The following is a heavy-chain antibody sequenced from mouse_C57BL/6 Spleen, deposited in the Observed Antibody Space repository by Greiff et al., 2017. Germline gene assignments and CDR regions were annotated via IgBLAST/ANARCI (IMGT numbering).Heavy chain of an antibody. D-gene: IGHD1-1*01. CDR3: TRDNYYGSFAY. Sequence: EVKLVESGEGLVKPGGSLKLSCAASGFTFSSYAMSWFRQTPEKRLEWVAYISSGGDYIYYADTVKGRFTISRDNARNTLYLQMSSLKSEYTAMYYCTRDNYYGSFAYWGQGTLVTVSA. J-gene: IGHJ3*01. CDR2: ISSGGDYI. CDR1: GFTFSSYA. V-gene: IGHV5-9-1*02.